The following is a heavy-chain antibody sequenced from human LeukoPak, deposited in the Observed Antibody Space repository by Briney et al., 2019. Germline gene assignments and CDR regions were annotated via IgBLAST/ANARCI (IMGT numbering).Heavy chain of an antibody. J-gene: IGHJ4*02. V-gene: IGHV1-69*13. CDR1: GGTFSSYA. D-gene: IGHD6-13*01. CDR2: IIPIFGTA. CDR3: ARDGEPHSSSWYVPDY. Sequence: ASVKASCKASGGTFSSYAISWVRQAPGQGLEWMGGIIPIFGTANYAQKFQGRVTITADESTSTAYMELSSLRSEDTAVYYCARDGEPHSSSWYVPDYWGQGTLVTVSS.